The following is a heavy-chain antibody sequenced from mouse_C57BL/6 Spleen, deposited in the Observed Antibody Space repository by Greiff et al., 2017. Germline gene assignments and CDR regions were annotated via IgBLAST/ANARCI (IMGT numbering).Heavy chain of an antibody. CDR2: IYPGDGDT. J-gene: IGHJ3*01. Sequence: VQLQQSGPELVKPGASVKISCKASGYAFSSSWMNWVKQRPGKGLEWIGRIYPGDGDTNYNGKFKGKATLTADKSSSTAYMQLSSLTSEDSAVYFCARESYGYDGTAWFAYWGQGTLVTVSA. CDR3: ARESYGYDGTAWFAY. D-gene: IGHD2-2*01. CDR1: GYAFSSSW. V-gene: IGHV1-82*01.